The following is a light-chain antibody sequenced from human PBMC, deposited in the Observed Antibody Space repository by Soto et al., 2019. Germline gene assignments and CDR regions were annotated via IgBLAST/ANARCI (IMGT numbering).Light chain of an antibody. CDR3: QQYGSSPPIT. Sequence: EIVLTQSPGTLSWSPGERVTLSCRASQSVSSRSLAWYQQKPGQAPRLLIYGASSRATGIPDRFSGSGSGTDFTLTINRLEPEDFAVYYCQQYGSSPPITFGQGTRLEIK. CDR2: GAS. J-gene: IGKJ5*01. CDR1: QSVSSRS. V-gene: IGKV3-20*01.